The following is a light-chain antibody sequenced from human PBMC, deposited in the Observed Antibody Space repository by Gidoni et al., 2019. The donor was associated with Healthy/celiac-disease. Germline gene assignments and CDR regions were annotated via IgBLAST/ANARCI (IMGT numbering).Light chain of an antibody. V-gene: IGKV3-20*01. CDR2: GAS. CDR3: QQYGSSPWT. CDR1: QSVSSSY. J-gene: IGKJ1*01. Sequence: IVLTLSPGTLSLSPGERATLSCRASQSVSSSYLAWYQQKPGQAPRLLIYGASSRATGIPDRFSGSGSGTDITLTISRLEPEDFAVYYCQQYGSSPWTFGQGTKVEIK.